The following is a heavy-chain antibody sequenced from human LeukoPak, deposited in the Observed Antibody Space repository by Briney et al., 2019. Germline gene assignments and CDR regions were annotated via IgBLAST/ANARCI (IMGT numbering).Heavy chain of an antibody. J-gene: IGHJ4*02. CDR1: GGSFSGYY. Sequence: PSETLSLTCAVYGGSFSGYYWSLIRQPPGKGLEWVGEINHSGSTNYNPSLKSRVTISVDTSKNQFSLKLSSVTAADTAVYYCARARHRSGPAEYWGQGTLVTVSS. CDR3: ARARHRSGPAEY. V-gene: IGHV4-34*01. CDR2: INHSGST. D-gene: IGHD2-2*01.